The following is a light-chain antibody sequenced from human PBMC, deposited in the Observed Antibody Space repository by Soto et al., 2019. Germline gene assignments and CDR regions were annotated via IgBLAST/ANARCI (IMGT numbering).Light chain of an antibody. CDR3: QQYKSYPYT. V-gene: IGKV1-5*03. Sequence: DIQMTQSPSTLSAAVGDRVTITCRASQSISTWLAWYQQKPGRAPKVLIYKASSSESGVPSRFSGSGYGTEFTLTISSLQPDDFATYYCQQYKSYPYTFGRGTKLEIK. CDR2: KAS. J-gene: IGKJ2*01. CDR1: QSISTW.